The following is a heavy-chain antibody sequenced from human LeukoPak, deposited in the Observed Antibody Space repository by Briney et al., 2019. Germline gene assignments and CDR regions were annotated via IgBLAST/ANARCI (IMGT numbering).Heavy chain of an antibody. D-gene: IGHD6-13*01. Sequence: GGSLRLSCAASGFTFNTCGMHWVRQAPGKGLEWVAVIWYDGTNKYYADSVKGRFTISRDNSKNTLYLQMNSLRAEHTAVYYCAKELGSSSYYFDYWGQGTLVTVSS. V-gene: IGHV3-33*06. J-gene: IGHJ4*02. CDR1: GFTFNTCG. CDR2: IWYDGTNK. CDR3: AKELGSSSYYFDY.